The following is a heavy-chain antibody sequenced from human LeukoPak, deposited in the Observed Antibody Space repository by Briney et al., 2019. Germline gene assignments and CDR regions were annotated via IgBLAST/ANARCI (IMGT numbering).Heavy chain of an antibody. V-gene: IGHV4-34*01. CDR1: GGSFSGYY. J-gene: IGHJ6*03. CDR3: ARSGTQLLWFGELLSGNPYYMDV. D-gene: IGHD3-10*01. CDR2: INHSGST. Sequence: SETLSLTCAVYGGSFSGYYWSWIRQPPGKGLEWIGEINHSGSTNYNPSLKSRVTISVDTSKNQFSLKLSSVTAADTAVYYCARSGTQLLWFGELLSGNPYYMDVWGKGTTVTVSS.